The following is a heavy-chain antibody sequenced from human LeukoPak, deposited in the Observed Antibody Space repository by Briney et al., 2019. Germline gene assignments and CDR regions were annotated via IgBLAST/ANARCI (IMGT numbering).Heavy chain of an antibody. D-gene: IGHD1-26*01. J-gene: IGHJ4*02. Sequence: PSETLSRTCTGSGGSISSYYWGWIRQPAGKGLKWIGRIYTSGSTNYNASLKSRVSMSVDTSKNQFSLKLSSVTAADTAVFYCARENSGSYREFDYWGQGTLVTVSS. V-gene: IGHV4-4*07. CDR2: IYTSGST. CDR1: GGSISSYY. CDR3: ARENSGSYREFDY.